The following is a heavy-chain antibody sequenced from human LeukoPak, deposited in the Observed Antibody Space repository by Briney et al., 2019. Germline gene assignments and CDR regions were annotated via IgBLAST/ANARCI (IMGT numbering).Heavy chain of an antibody. V-gene: IGHV4-59*01. D-gene: IGHD3-3*01. J-gene: IGHJ6*02. CDR1: GGSISSYY. Sequence: SETLSLTCTVPGGSISSYYWSWIRQPPGKGLEWIGYIYYSGSTNYNPSLKSRVTISVDTSKNQFSLKLSSVTAADTAVYYCARVYDFWSGPTGGMDVWGQGTTVTVSS. CDR2: IYYSGST. CDR3: ARVYDFWSGPTGGMDV.